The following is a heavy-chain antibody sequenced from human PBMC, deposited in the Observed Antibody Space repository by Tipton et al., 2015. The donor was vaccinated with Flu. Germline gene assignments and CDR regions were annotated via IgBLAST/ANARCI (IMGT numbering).Heavy chain of an antibody. V-gene: IGHV4-38-2*02. D-gene: IGHD1-26*01. CDR1: GYSISSGFY. J-gene: IGHJ2*01. CDR3: ARSGSYHHYYFDP. CDR2: IYHSGST. Sequence: TLSLTCTVSGYSISSGFYWGWIRQPPGKGLEWIGNIYHSGSTFYNPSLKSRVTMSVDTSRNQFSLSLTSVTAADAAIYYCARSGSYHHYYFDPWGRGTLVSVAS.